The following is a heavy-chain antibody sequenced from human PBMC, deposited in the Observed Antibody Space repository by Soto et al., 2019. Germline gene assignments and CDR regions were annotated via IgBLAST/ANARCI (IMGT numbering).Heavy chain of an antibody. J-gene: IGHJ1*01. CDR1: GYTFTRYY. CDR3: ARGEDAEYFQW. V-gene: IGHV1-46*01. CDR2: INPGGGMT. Sequence: QVQLVQSGAEVKKPGASVQVSCKASGYTFTRYYIHWVRQAPGQGLEWMGIINPGGGMTTYAQKFAGRVTMTSDTSASIVYIELSSLRSEDTAVYYCARGEDAEYFQWWGQGTLVTVSS.